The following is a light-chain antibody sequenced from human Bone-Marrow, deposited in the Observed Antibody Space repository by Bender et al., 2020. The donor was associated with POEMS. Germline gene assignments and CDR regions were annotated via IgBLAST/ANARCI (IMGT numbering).Light chain of an antibody. Sequence: QSVLTQPLSASGTPGQRVTISCSGSGSNIGGYPVNWYQQLPGTAPRLLIYTTNQRPSGVPDRFSGSKSGTSASLAITGLQSDDEAIYFCVAWDASLNGWVFGGGTKLTVL. J-gene: IGLJ3*02. CDR3: VAWDASLNGWV. CDR1: GSNIGGYP. V-gene: IGLV1-44*01. CDR2: TTN.